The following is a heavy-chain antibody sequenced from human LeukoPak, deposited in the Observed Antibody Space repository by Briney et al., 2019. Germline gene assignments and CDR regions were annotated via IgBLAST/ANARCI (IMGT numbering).Heavy chain of an antibody. CDR1: GFTFDDYA. Sequence: PGRSLRLSCAASGFTFDDYAMHWVRQAPGKGLEWVSGISWNSGSIGYADSVKGRFTISRDNARNSLSLQMSNLRVEDTAVYYCVRDLWARGETTAIGPFDPWGQGTLVIVSS. J-gene: IGHJ5*02. CDR2: ISWNSGSI. CDR3: VRDLWARGETTAIGPFDP. D-gene: IGHD3-16*01. V-gene: IGHV3-9*01.